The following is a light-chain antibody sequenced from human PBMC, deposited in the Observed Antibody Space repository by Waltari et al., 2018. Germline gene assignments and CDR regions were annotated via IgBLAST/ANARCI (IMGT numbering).Light chain of an antibody. Sequence: ELVLTQPPATLSLSQGERVTLSCRASQSLSGDYVAWYQQKPGQAPRLLFYDVSRRATGVPDRFSASGSGTDFTLTISRLEPGDFAVYYCQQYGNSPFAFGQGTRLEIK. CDR3: QQYGNSPFA. CDR2: DVS. V-gene: IGKV3-20*01. CDR1: QSLSGDY. J-gene: IGKJ5*01.